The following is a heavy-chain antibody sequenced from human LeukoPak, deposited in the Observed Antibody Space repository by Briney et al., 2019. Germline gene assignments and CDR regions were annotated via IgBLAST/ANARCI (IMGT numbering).Heavy chain of an antibody. CDR2: ISSTGGTT. J-gene: IGHJ6*03. D-gene: IGHD2-15*01. CDR3: AKNGDRGAYCTGGTCYPYFYYYMDV. V-gene: IGHV3-23*01. Sequence: GGSLRLSCAASGFTFSSYGMCWVRQAPGKGLEWVSSISSTGGTTYYADSVKGRFTISRDNSKNTLYLQMNSLRAEDTAIYYCAKNGDRGAYCTGGTCYPYFYYYMDVWGKGTTVTI. CDR1: GFTFSSYG.